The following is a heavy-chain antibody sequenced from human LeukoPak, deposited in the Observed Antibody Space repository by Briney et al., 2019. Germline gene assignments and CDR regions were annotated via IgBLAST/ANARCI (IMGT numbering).Heavy chain of an antibody. D-gene: IGHD2-2*01. J-gene: IGHJ4*02. Sequence: GASVKVSCKVSGYTLTELSMHWVRQAPGKGLEWMGGFDPEDGETIYAQKFQGRVTMTEDTSTDTAYMELSSLGSEDTAVYYCATWGGSTSPTAPKWGQGTLVTVSS. V-gene: IGHV1-24*01. CDR3: ATWGGSTSPTAPK. CDR1: GYTLTELS. CDR2: FDPEDGET.